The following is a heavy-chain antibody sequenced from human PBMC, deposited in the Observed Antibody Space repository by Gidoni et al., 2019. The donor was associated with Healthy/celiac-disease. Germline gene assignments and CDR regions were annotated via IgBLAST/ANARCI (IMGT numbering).Heavy chain of an antibody. Sequence: EVQLLESGGGLVQPGGSLRLSCAASGFTFSSYAMSWVRQAPGKGLEWVSAISGSGGSTYYADSVKGRFTISRDNSKNTLYLQMNSLRAEDTAVYYCAKDPQAAVTTRAGWFDPWGQGTLVTVSS. CDR2: ISGSGGST. J-gene: IGHJ5*02. V-gene: IGHV3-23*01. CDR3: AKDPQAAVTTRAGWFDP. CDR1: GFTFSSYA. D-gene: IGHD4-17*01.